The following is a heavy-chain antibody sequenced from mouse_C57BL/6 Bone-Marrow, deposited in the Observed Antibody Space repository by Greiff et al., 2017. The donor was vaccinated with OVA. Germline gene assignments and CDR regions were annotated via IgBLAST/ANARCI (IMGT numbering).Heavy chain of an antibody. V-gene: IGHV6-3*01. D-gene: IGHD2-4*01. Sequence: EVKLVESGGGLVQPGGSMKLSCVASGFTFSNYWMNWVRQSPEKGLEWVAQIRLKSDNYATHYAESVKGRFTISRDDSKSSVYLQMNNLRAEDTGIYYCPGGLRRYAMDYWGQGTSVTVSS. CDR3: PGGLRRYAMDY. J-gene: IGHJ4*01. CDR2: IRLKSDNYAT. CDR1: GFTFSNYW.